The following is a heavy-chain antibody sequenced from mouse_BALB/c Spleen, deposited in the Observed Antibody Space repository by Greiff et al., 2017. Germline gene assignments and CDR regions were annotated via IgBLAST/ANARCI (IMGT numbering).Heavy chain of an antibody. Sequence: EVKLQESGPGLVKPSQSLSLTCTVTGYSITSDYAWNWIRQFPGNKLEWMGYISYSGSTSYNPSLKSRISITRDTSKNQFFLQLNSVTTEDTATYYCARAFYYNYFDYWGQGTTLTVSS. CDR1: GYSITSDYA. V-gene: IGHV3-2*02. J-gene: IGHJ2*01. CDR2: ISYSGST. CDR3: ARAFYYNYFDY. D-gene: IGHD2-1*01.